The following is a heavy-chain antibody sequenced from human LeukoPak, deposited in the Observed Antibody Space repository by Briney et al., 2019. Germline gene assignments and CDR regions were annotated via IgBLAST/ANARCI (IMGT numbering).Heavy chain of an antibody. D-gene: IGHD2-21*02. Sequence: GGSLRLSCAASGFTFSSYAMHWVRQAPGKGLEWVAVISYDGSNKYYADSVKGRFTISRDNSKNTLYLQMNSLRAEDTAVYYCAREGRYCGGDCSDQGNFDYWGQGILVTVSS. CDR3: AREGRYCGGDCSDQGNFDY. J-gene: IGHJ4*02. CDR2: ISYDGSNK. CDR1: GFTFSSYA. V-gene: IGHV3-30-3*01.